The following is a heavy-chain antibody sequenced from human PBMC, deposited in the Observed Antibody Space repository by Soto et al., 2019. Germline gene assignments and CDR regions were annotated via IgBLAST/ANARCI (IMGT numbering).Heavy chain of an antibody. J-gene: IGHJ4*02. Sequence: QVQLVQSGAEVRKPGASVKVSCKASGYSVTSYYIHWVRQAPGQGLEWLGIINPSGDTTTYAQRFQARVTMTRDTSTNTISMGLSSLRSEDTAVYFCASLGPWFGEPWRGQDFDFWGQGTLVTVSS. V-gene: IGHV1-46*03. D-gene: IGHD3-10*01. CDR2: INPSGDTT. CDR1: GYSVTSYY. CDR3: ASLGPWFGEPWRGQDFDF.